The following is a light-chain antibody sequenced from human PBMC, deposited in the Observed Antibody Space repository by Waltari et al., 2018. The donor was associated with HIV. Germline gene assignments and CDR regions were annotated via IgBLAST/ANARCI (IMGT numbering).Light chain of an antibody. V-gene: IGKV1-12*01. Sequence: DIQVIQSSYSVSASVGDRVTITCRSNQGISSWLAWYQQKPGKAPRLLIYAASSLQCGVPSRFSGSGSGTDFSLTISSLQPEDVATYYCQQANSFPWTFGQGTKVEIK. CDR1: QGISSW. CDR2: AAS. CDR3: QQANSFPWT. J-gene: IGKJ1*01.